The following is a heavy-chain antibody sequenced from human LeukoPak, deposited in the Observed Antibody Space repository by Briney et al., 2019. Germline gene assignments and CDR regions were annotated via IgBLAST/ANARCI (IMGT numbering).Heavy chain of an antibody. D-gene: IGHD3-9*01. J-gene: IGHJ4*02. V-gene: IGHV3-21*01. CDR2: ISSSSSYI. CDR3: ARVDFDWLPDY. Sequence: GGSLRLSCAASGFTFSSYWMSWVRQAPGKGLEWVSSISSSSSYIYYADSVKGRFTISRDNAKNSLYLQMNSLRAEDTAVYYCARVDFDWLPDYWGQGTLVTVSS. CDR1: GFTFSSYW.